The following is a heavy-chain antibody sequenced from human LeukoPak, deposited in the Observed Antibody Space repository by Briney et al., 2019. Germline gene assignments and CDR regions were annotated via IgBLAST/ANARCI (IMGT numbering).Heavy chain of an antibody. J-gene: IGHJ6*02. CDR2: ISSSSSTI. V-gene: IGHV3-48*04. CDR1: GFTFSSYS. D-gene: IGHD5-18*01. CDR3: ARAILDSGPFINPLIIQQPPLYYYYGMDV. Sequence: PGRSLRLSCAASGFTFSSYSMNWVRQAPGKGLEWVSYISSSSSTIYYADSVEGRFTISRDNAKNSLYLQMNSLRAEDTAVYYCARAILDSGPFINPLIIQQPPLYYYYGMDVWGQGTTVTVSS.